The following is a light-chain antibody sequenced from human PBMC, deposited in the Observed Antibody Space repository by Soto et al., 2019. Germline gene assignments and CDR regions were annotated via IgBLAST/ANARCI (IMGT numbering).Light chain of an antibody. CDR2: WAS. CDR1: QSVLYSSNNKNY. Sequence: DIVMTQSPDSLAVSLGERATINCKSSQSVLYSSNNKNYLAWYQQKPGQPPKLVIYWASTRESGVPDRFSGSGSGTDFTLTVSSLQAEDVAVYYCQQYYSTPRTFGHGTKVEIK. V-gene: IGKV4-1*01. J-gene: IGKJ1*01. CDR3: QQYYSTPRT.